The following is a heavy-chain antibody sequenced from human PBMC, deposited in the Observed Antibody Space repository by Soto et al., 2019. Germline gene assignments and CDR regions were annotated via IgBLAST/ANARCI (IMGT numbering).Heavy chain of an antibody. CDR2: IYYSGST. V-gene: IGHV4-30-4*01. D-gene: IGHD6-13*01. J-gene: IGHJ5*02. CDR3: ARGLRKLVRKSWFDT. CDR1: GGSISSGDYY. Sequence: SETLSLTCTVSGGSISSGDYYWSWIRQPPGKGLEWIGYIYYSGSTYYNPSLKSRVTISVDTSKNQFSLKLSSVTAADTAVYYCARGLRKLVRKSWFDTWGQGTLVTVSS.